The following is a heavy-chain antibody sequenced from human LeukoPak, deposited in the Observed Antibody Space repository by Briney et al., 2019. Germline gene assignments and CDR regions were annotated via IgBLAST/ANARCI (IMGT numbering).Heavy chain of an antibody. CDR3: ARDSFQLRYSGYDFVDY. CDR1: GYTFTGYY. V-gene: IGHV1-2*02. Sequence: ASVKVSCKASGYTFTGYYMHWVRQAPGQGLEWMGWINPHSGGTNYAQKFQGRVTMTRGTTLRNAYTEKCRLRSAENAVYYCARDSFQLRYSGYDFVDYWGQGTLVTVSS. J-gene: IGHJ4*02. D-gene: IGHD5-12*01. CDR2: INPHSGGT.